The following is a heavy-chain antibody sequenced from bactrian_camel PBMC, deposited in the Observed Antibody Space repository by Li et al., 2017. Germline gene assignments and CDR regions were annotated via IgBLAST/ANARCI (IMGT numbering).Heavy chain of an antibody. D-gene: IGHD2*01. CDR3: AAGLKWCRQGYPTADFRY. CDR2: IDSDGTT. CDR1: GYTYSTYS. Sequence: HVQLVESGGGSVQAGGSLRLSCVASGYTYSTYSMGWFRQAPGKESEGFAAIDSDGTTAYGDSVKGRFTISTYNARKTVYPQMNSLQPDDTAMYYCAAGLKWCRQGYPTADFRYLGQGTQVTVS. V-gene: IGHV3S53*01. J-gene: IGHJ6*01.